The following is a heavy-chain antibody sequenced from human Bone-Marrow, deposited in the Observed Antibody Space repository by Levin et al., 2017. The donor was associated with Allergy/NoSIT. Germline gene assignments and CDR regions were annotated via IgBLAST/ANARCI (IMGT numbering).Heavy chain of an antibody. CDR3: ARVRILRGFLDAFDV. D-gene: IGHD3-10*01. J-gene: IGHJ3*01. CDR1: GFLISSGYF. V-gene: IGHV4-38-2*01. CDR2: IYQSGTT. Sequence: ESLKISCAVSGFLISSGYFWGWIRQPPGKGLEWIGSIYQSGTTYYNTSLTRRVTMSVDMSKNQFSLTLRSVTAADTAIYYCARVRILRGFLDAFDVWGQGTRVTVSA.